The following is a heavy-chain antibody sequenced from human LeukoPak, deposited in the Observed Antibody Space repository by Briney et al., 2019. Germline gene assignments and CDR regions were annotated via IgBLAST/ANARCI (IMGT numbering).Heavy chain of an antibody. CDR3: AKDYNPLYGDHPDY. D-gene: IGHD4-17*01. Sequence: GGSLRLSCAASGFNFHDYAMHWVRQAPGKGLEWVSLISGDGGSAYYADSMKGRFTISRGNSKDSLYLQMNSLRTEDTALYYCAKDYNPLYGDHPDYWGQGTLVTVSS. V-gene: IGHV3-43*02. CDR1: GFNFHDYA. J-gene: IGHJ4*02. CDR2: ISGDGGSA.